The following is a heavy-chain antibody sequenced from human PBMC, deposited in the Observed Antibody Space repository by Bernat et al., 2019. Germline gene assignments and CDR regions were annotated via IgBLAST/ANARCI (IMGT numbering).Heavy chain of an antibody. D-gene: IGHD4-17*01. CDR3: AKGSPDDYGDYVGAFDI. V-gene: IGHV3-23*01. CDR2: ISGSGGST. J-gene: IGHJ3*02. Sequence: EVQLLESGGGLVQPGGSLRLSCAASGFTFSSYAMSWVRQAPGKGLEWVSAISGSGGSTYYADSVKGRFTISRDNSKNTLYLQMNSLRAEDTAVYYCAKGSPDDYGDYVGAFDIWGQGTMVTVSS. CDR1: GFTFSSYA.